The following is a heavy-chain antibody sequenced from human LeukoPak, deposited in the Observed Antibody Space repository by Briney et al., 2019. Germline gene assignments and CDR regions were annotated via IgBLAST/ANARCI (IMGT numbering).Heavy chain of an antibody. D-gene: IGHD3-10*01. Sequence: GGSLRLSCAASGFTLSSYAMSWVRQAPGTALEWVSSISASGCSTNYADSVKGRFTISRDNSKNTVYLQMNSLRAEDTAVYYCAKVMKGSERLTMVRGVIIKTAGLYYMDVWGKGTTVTVSS. V-gene: IGHV3-23*01. J-gene: IGHJ6*03. CDR2: ISASGCST. CDR3: AKVMKGSERLTMVRGVIIKTAGLYYMDV. CDR1: GFTLSSYA.